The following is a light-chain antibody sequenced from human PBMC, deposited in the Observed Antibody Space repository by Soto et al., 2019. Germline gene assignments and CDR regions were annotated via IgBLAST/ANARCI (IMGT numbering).Light chain of an antibody. V-gene: IGKV3-20*01. J-gene: IGKJ4*01. Sequence: EIVLTQSPGTLSLSPGERATLSCRASQSVSSSYLAWYQQKPGQAPRLLIYGASSRATGIPDRCSGSGSGTDFTLTISRLEPEDLAVYYCQPYGSAPPTFGGGTKVEIK. CDR2: GAS. CDR3: QPYGSAPPT. CDR1: QSVSSSY.